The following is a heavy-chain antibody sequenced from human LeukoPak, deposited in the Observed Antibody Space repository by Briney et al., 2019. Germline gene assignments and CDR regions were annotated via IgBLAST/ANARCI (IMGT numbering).Heavy chain of an antibody. J-gene: IGHJ2*01. Sequence: SQTLSLTCTVSGGSISSGSYDWSWIRQPAGKGLEWIGRIYTSGSTNYNPSLKSRVTISVDTSKNQFSLKLSSVTAADTAVYYCARAAAKWELLEDWYFDLWGRGTLVTVSS. CDR1: GGSISSGSYD. CDR3: ARAAAKWELLEDWYFDL. CDR2: IYTSGST. D-gene: IGHD1-26*01. V-gene: IGHV4-61*02.